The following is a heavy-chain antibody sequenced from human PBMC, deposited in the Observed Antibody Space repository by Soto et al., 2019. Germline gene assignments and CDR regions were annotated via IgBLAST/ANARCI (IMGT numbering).Heavy chain of an antibody. D-gene: IGHD3-3*01. Sequence: SVKVSCKASGFTFTSSAVQWVRQARGQRLEWIGWIVVGSGNTNYAQKFQERVTITRDMSTSTAYMELSSLRSEDTAVYYCAAALPFLNYDFWSGYPKGMDVWGQGTPVTV. CDR2: IVVGSGNT. J-gene: IGHJ6*02. CDR3: AAALPFLNYDFWSGYPKGMDV. CDR1: GFTFTSSA. V-gene: IGHV1-58*01.